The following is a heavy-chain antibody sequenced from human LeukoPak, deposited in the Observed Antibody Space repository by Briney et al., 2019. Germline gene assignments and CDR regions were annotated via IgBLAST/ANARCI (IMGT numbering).Heavy chain of an antibody. D-gene: IGHD3-3*01. V-gene: IGHV5-51*01. Sequence: GESLKISCKGSGYSFTSYWIGWGRQMPGKGLKWMGIIYPGDSDTRYSPSFQGQVTISADKSISTAYLQWSSLKASDTAMYYCARHSFGVLLEWLLLSDYWGQGTLVTVSS. CDR1: GYSFTSYW. CDR3: ARHSFGVLLEWLLLSDY. J-gene: IGHJ4*02. CDR2: IYPGDSDT.